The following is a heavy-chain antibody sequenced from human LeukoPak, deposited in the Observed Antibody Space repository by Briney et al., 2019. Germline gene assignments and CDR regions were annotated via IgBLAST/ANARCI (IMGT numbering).Heavy chain of an antibody. V-gene: IGHV4-34*01. J-gene: IGHJ5*02. D-gene: IGHD6-19*01. CDR2: IYYSGST. Sequence: SETLSLTCAVYGGSFSGYYWSWIRQPPGKGLEWIGSIYYSGSTYYNPSLKSRVTISVDTSKNQFSLKLSSVTAADTAVYYCARHPIAVAVCWFDPWGQGTLVTVSS. CDR3: ARHPIAVAVCWFDP. CDR1: GGSFSGYY.